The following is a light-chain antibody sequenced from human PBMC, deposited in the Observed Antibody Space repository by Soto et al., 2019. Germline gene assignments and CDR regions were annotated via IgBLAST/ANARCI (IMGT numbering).Light chain of an antibody. V-gene: IGKV3-20*01. J-gene: IGKJ1*01. CDR2: GAS. CDR1: QSVSSSY. CDR3: LQYGSTPRT. Sequence: EIVLTQSPGTLSLSPGERATLSCRASQSVSSSYLAWYQQKLGQAPRLLIYGASTRATGIPDTFSGSVSGTDFTLTFSSMEPEASAVYYCLQYGSTPRTLGQGTKVEIK.